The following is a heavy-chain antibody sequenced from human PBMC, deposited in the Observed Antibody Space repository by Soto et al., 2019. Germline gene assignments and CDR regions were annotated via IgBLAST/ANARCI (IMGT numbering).Heavy chain of an antibody. D-gene: IGHD2-21*01. J-gene: IGHJ6*02. Sequence: GGSLRLSCAASGFSFSSFEMNWVRQAPGKGLEWVSYISSAGGTIYYADSVKGRFTISKDSAKNSLCLQMNSLRADDTGVYYCARVSRIPVQGMDVWGQGTTVTVSS. CDR1: GFSFSSFE. CDR2: ISSAGGTI. CDR3: ARVSRIPVQGMDV. V-gene: IGHV3-48*03.